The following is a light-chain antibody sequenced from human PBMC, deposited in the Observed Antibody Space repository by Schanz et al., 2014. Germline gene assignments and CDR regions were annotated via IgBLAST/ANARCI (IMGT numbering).Light chain of an antibody. Sequence: QSALTQPASVSASPGQSITISCTGTSSDVGGYDYVSWYQQHPGKAPKLMIYEVSKRPTGVPDRFSGSKSGNTASLTISGLQAEDEADYYCSSYAGTNNFGVFGGGTKLTVL. CDR3: SSYAGTNNFGV. CDR2: EVS. CDR1: SSDVGGYDY. J-gene: IGLJ3*02. V-gene: IGLV2-8*01.